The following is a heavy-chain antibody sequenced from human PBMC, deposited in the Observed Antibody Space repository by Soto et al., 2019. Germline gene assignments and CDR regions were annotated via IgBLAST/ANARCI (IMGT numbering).Heavy chain of an antibody. CDR2: IYYSGST. D-gene: IGHD2-15*01. CDR1: GGSISSYY. CDR3: ARDVGVGGPNWFDP. Sequence: PSETLSLTCTVSGGSISSYYWSWIRQPPGKGLEWIGYIYYSGSTNYNPSLKSRVTISVDTSKNQFSLKLSSVTAADTAVYYCARDVGVGGPNWFDPWGQGTLVTVSS. J-gene: IGHJ5*02. V-gene: IGHV4-59*01.